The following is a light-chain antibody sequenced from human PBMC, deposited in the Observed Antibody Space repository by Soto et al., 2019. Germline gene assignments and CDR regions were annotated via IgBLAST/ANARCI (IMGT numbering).Light chain of an antibody. CDR1: SSDVVGYNY. J-gene: IGLJ1*01. V-gene: IGLV2-14*03. Sequence: SVLTQPASVSGSPGQSITLSCTGTSSDVVGYNYVSWYQHHPGKAPKLMIYDVSNRPSGVSNRFSGSKSGNTASLTISGLQPEDEADYYCCSYTTSNTRQIVFGTGTKVTVL. CDR2: DVS. CDR3: CSYTTSNTRQIV.